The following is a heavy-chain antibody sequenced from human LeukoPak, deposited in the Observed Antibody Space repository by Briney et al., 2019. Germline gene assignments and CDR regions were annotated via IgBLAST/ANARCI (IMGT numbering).Heavy chain of an antibody. Sequence: GGSLRLSCAASGFMFSSYAMSWVRQAPGKGLEWVSAISGSGGSTYYADSVKGRFTISRDNSKNTLYLQMNSLRAEDTAVYYCAKVHLWGGYYKPSSYFDYWGQGTLVTVSS. CDR3: AKVHLWGGYYKPSSYFDY. V-gene: IGHV3-23*01. D-gene: IGHD3-3*01. CDR1: GFMFSSYA. J-gene: IGHJ4*02. CDR2: ISGSGGST.